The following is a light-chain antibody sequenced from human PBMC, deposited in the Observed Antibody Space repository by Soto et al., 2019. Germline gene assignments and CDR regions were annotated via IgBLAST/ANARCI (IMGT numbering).Light chain of an antibody. CDR3: QQYNSYWGWT. CDR2: KAS. J-gene: IGKJ1*01. Sequence: DIQMTQSPSTLSASVGDRVTITCRASQSISSWLVWYQQKPGKAPKLLIYKASSLESGVPSRFSGSGYGTEFSLTISRLQPDDFATYYCQQYNSYWGWTFGQGTKVEIK. V-gene: IGKV1-5*03. CDR1: QSISSW.